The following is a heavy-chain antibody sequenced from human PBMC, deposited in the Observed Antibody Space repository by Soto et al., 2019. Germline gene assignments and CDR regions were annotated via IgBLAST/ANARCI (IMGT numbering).Heavy chain of an antibody. CDR3: ARLRFILTERDFES. J-gene: IGHJ4*02. D-gene: IGHD3-16*01. CDR2: IKQDGTSK. CDR1: GFTFTSYW. V-gene: IGHV3-7*05. Sequence: EVQLVESGGGLVQPGGSLRLSCEASGFTFTSYWMSWVRQAPGKGLEWVANIKQDGTSKYYADSVKGRFTVSRDNAKSSVHLQMDSLRDDDTAVYRCARLRFILTERDFESWGQGTLVTVSS.